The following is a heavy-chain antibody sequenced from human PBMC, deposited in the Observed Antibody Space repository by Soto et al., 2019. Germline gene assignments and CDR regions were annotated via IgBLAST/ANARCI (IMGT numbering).Heavy chain of an antibody. V-gene: IGHV3-48*01. CDR3: ARDNNYGDYFYFDY. Sequence: EVQLVESGGGLVQPGGSLRLSCAASGFTFSSYSMNWVRQAPGEGLEWVSYISSSSSTIYYADSVKGRFTISRDNAKNSLYLQMNSLRAEDTAVYYCARDNNYGDYFYFDYWGQGTLVTVSS. J-gene: IGHJ4*02. CDR2: ISSSSSTI. D-gene: IGHD4-17*01. CDR1: GFTFSSYS.